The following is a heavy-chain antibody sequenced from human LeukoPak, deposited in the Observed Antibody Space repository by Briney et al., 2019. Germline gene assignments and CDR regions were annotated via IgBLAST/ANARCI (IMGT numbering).Heavy chain of an antibody. D-gene: IGHD3-3*01. CDR2: INPSGGST. CDR3: ARGPLYYDFWSGPPPQFDP. CDR1: GYTFTSYY. J-gene: IGHJ5*02. V-gene: IGHV1-46*01. Sequence: GASVKVSCKASGYTFTSYYMHWVRQAPGQGLEWMGIINPSGGSTSYAQKFQGRVTMTRDTSTSTVYMELSSLRSEDTAVYYCARGPLYYDFWSGPPPQFDPWGQGTLVTVSS.